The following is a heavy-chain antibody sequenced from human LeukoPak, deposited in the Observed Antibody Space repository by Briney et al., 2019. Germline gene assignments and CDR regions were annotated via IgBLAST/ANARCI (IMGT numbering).Heavy chain of an antibody. J-gene: IGHJ4*02. D-gene: IGHD3-3*01. Sequence: SETLSLTCTVSGASISNYYWSWVRQPPGKGLEWIGYMHYSGNTNYNPSLKSRVTTSVDMSSNLFSLKLTSVTAADTAVYYCARAVNDFCSGFSYYFDYWGQGALVTVSS. CDR2: MHYSGNT. V-gene: IGHV4-59*01. CDR1: GASISNYY. CDR3: ARAVNDFCSGFSYYFDY.